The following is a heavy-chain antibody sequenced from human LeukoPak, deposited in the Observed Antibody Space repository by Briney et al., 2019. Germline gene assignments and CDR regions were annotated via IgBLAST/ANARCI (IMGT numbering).Heavy chain of an antibody. V-gene: IGHV4-38-2*02. CDR1: GGSINSYY. J-gene: IGHJ4*02. Sequence: SETLSLTCTVSGGSINSYYWSWIRQPPGKGLEWIGSIYHSGSTYYNPSLKSRVTISVDTSKNQFSLKLSSVTAADTAVYYCARVPNNRGYSYGYDYWGQGTLVTVSS. CDR2: IYHSGST. D-gene: IGHD5-18*01. CDR3: ARVPNNRGYSYGYDY.